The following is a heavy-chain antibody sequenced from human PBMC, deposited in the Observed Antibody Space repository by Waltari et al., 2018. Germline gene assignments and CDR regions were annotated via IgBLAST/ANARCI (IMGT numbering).Heavy chain of an antibody. CDR2: ISYDGSST. CDR3: ARDLSGGGMDV. CDR1: GSIFSNYA. V-gene: IGHV3-30*04. D-gene: IGHD3-16*01. Sequence: QVQLVESGGGVVQPGRSLRLSWSASGSIFSNYAMHWVRQAPGKGLEWVAVISYDGSSTDYADSVQGRFIFSRDNSKNTLDLHMNSLRAEDMGVYFCARDLSGGGMDVWGQGTTVTVSS. J-gene: IGHJ6*02.